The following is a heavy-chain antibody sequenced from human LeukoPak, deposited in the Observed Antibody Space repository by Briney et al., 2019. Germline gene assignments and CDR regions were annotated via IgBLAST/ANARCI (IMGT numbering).Heavy chain of an antibody. CDR3: ASGSSGWYGRDYFDY. V-gene: IGHV1-46*01. CDR1: GYTFTSYY. Sequence: ASAKVSCKASGYTFTSYYMHWVRQAPGQGLEWMGIINPSGGSTSYAQKFQGRVTMTRDTSTSTVYMELSSLRSEDTAVYYCASGSSGWYGRDYFDYWGQGTLVTVSS. CDR2: INPSGGST. D-gene: IGHD6-19*01. J-gene: IGHJ4*02.